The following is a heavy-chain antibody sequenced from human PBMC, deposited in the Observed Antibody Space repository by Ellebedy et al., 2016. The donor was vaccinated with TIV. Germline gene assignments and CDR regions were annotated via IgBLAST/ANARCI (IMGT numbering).Heavy chain of an antibody. J-gene: IGHJ4*02. CDR1: GFTFSAFA. CDR2: ISADGTST. D-gene: IGHD3-16*01. V-gene: IGHV3-23*01. Sequence: GESLKISCAASGFTFSAFAMHWVRQGPGKGLEWVSVISADGTSTFYGDSVKGRFTISRDNSKNTLFLQMNSLRGDDTAVYYCAKGSSSGYNYDRVGFAYWGQGNLVTVSS. CDR3: AKGSSSGYNYDRVGFAY.